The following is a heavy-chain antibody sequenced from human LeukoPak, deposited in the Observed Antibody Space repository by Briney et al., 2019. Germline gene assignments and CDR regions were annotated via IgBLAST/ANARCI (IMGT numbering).Heavy chain of an antibody. Sequence: GGSLRLSCAASGFTFSSYAMSWVRQAPGKGLEWVSAISGSGGSTYYADSVKGRFTISRDNSKNTPYLQMNSLRAEDTAVYYCAKDARGYYEVEYFQHWGQGTLVTVSS. CDR2: ISGSGGST. CDR3: AKDARGYYEVEYFQH. J-gene: IGHJ1*01. V-gene: IGHV3-23*01. D-gene: IGHD3-22*01. CDR1: GFTFSSYA.